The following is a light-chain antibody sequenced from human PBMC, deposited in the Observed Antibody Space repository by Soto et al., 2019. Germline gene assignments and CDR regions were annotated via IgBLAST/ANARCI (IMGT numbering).Light chain of an antibody. CDR3: SSSTRSSTVG. Sequence: QSALTQPASVSGSPGQSITISCTGTSSDVGGYNYVSWDQQHPGKAPKLMIYDVSNRPSEVSNRFSGSKSGHTASLTISGLKAADEADSYCSSSTRSSTVGLGGAPKVTVL. V-gene: IGLV2-14*01. CDR2: DVS. J-gene: IGLJ2*01. CDR1: SSDVGGYNY.